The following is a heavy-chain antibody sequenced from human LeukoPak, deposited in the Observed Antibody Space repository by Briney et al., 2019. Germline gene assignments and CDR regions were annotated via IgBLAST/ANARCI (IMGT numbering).Heavy chain of an antibody. CDR1: GGSISSYY. CDR2: IYYSGST. CDR3: ARGRGHTIFGVARYNWFDP. Sequence: PSETLSLTCTVSGGSISSYYWSWIRQPPGKGLEWIGYIYYSGSTNYNPSLKSRVTISVDTSKNQFSLKLSSVTAADTAVYYCARGRGHTIFGVARYNWFDPWGQGTLVTVSS. J-gene: IGHJ5*02. V-gene: IGHV4-59*12. D-gene: IGHD3-3*01.